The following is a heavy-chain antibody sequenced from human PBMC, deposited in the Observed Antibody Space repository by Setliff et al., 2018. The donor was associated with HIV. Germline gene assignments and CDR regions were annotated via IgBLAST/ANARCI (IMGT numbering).Heavy chain of an antibody. J-gene: IGHJ6*03. CDR3: ARGPRIAAAAPYYYCYMDV. CDR1: GYAFTGYY. Sequence: GASVKVSCKASGYAFTGYYIHWVRQAPGQGLEWMGRINPNSGGTNYAQKFQGRVTMTRDTSISTAYMELSRLTSDDTAVYYCARGPRIAAAAPYYYCYMDVWGKGTTVTVSS. CDR2: INPNSGGT. V-gene: IGHV1-2*06. D-gene: IGHD6-13*01.